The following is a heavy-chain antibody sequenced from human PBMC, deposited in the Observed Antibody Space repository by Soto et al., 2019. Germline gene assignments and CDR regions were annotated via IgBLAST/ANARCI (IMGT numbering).Heavy chain of an antibody. CDR3: ARASGAGWSLTDYAMGV. CDR2: INAGNRNT. Sequence: GASVKVSCKASGYSFNSYALHWVRQAPGQRLEWMAWINAGNRNTKYSQRFQGRVTVTRDTSANTTYMELRNLRSEDTAVYYCARASGAGWSLTDYAMGVWGQWTSVTVSS. CDR1: GYSFNSYA. D-gene: IGHD3-10*01. V-gene: IGHV1-3*01. J-gene: IGHJ6*02.